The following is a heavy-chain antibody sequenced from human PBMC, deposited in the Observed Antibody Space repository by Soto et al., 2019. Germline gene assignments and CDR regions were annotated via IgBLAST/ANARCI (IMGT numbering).Heavy chain of an antibody. CDR2: ISYGGANN. D-gene: IGHD2-2*02. V-gene: IGHV3-30*03. CDR1: GFTFNSHA. Sequence: QVQLVESGGGVVQPGRSLRLTCAVSGFTFNSHAMHWVRQAPGKGLEWVAVISYGGANNYYADSVKGRFTISRDNSQNTLFLQMNSLRPEDTAVYYCARGPRSCRYTSCYTIDYWGQGTLVTVSS. J-gene: IGHJ4*02. CDR3: ARGPRSCRYTSCYTIDY.